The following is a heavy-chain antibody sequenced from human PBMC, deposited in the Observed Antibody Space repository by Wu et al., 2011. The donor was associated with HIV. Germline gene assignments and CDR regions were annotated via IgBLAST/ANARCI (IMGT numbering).Heavy chain of an antibody. CDR1: GYIFTSYA. CDR3: ARETPRYGDYVVFDL. D-gene: IGHD4-17*01. Sequence: QVQLVQSGAEVQKPGASVKVSCKASGYIFTSYAISWVRQAPGQGLEWMGWISTYNGNTDYAQKLQGRVTMTTDTSTNTAFMELRSLRSDDTAVYYCARETPRYGDYVVFDLWGRGTLVTVSS. V-gene: IGHV1-18*01. J-gene: IGHJ2*01. CDR2: ISTYNGNT.